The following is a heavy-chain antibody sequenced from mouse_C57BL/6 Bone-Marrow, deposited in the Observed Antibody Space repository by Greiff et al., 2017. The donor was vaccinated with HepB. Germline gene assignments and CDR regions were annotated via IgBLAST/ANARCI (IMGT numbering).Heavy chain of an antibody. D-gene: IGHD1-1*01. V-gene: IGHV1-9*01. CDR1: GYTFTGYW. J-gene: IGHJ2*01. Sequence: VQLQQSGAELMKPGASVKLSCKATGYTFTGYWIEWVKQRPGHGLEWIGEILPGSGSTNYNEKFKGKATFTADTSSNTAYMQLSSLTTEDSAIYYCARSLGYYGSNPYYFDYWGQGTTLTVSS. CDR3: ARSLGYYGSNPYYFDY. CDR2: ILPGSGST.